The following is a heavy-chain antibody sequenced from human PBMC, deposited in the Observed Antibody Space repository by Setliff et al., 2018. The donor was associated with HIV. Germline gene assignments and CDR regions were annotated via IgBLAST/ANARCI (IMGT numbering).Heavy chain of an antibody. V-gene: IGHV3-53*01. D-gene: IGHD3-16*01. J-gene: IGHJ5*02. Sequence: LRLSCAASGFTVSDTHMTWVRQAPGKGLEWVSFIYSDGRTYYAESVKGRFTISRDDSKNTLYLQMHSLRVEDTAAYYCAKGVKWLDPWGQGVQVTVSS. CDR2: IYSDGRT. CDR1: GFTVSDTH. CDR3: AKGVKWLDP.